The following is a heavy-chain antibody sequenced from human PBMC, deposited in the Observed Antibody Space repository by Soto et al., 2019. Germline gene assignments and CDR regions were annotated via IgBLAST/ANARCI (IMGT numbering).Heavy chain of an antibody. Sequence: QVQLVQSGAEVQKPGSSVKVSCKASGGTSRSLSITWVRQAPGQGLEWMGGITPLFGIPNYPQKFQGRLTITADKSTGTAYLELSSLRSEDTAVYYCARDTHSAGGWFDTWGRGTLFTVSS. V-gene: IGHV1-69*17. D-gene: IGHD2-15*01. CDR2: ITPLFGIP. CDR3: ARDTHSAGGWFDT. CDR1: GGTSRSLS. J-gene: IGHJ5*02.